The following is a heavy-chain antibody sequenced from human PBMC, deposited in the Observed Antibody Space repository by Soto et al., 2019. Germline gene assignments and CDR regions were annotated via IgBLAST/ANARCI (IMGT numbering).Heavy chain of an antibody. Sequence: QVQLQEMGPGLVKPSQTLTITCTVSGDSVNIAYWSWFRQLPGKCLEWMGNIDHTGRTFYNPSLKSRLAISIDTSKPLFSLKLRYVTASDTAVYYCARTDAYNSSFFDSWGQGTVVTVSS. CDR2: IDHTGRT. CDR1: GDSVNIAY. J-gene: IGHJ4*02. D-gene: IGHD6-6*01. CDR3: ARTDAYNSSFFDS. V-gene: IGHV4-31*03.